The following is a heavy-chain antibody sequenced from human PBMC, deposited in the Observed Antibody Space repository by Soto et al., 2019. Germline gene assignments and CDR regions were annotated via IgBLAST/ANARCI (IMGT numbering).Heavy chain of an antibody. V-gene: IGHV3-23*01. CDR2: ISGSGAST. Sequence: GGSLRLSCAGSGFTFDSYAMSWVRQAPGKGLEWVSGISGSGASTYYAAFMQGRFTISRDNSKNTLYLQMSSLRDEDTAVYYCAKSPNSGGYCYDIWGQGTLVTVSS. CDR3: AKSPNSGGYCYDI. CDR1: GFTFDSYA. D-gene: IGHD2-21*02. J-gene: IGHJ4*02.